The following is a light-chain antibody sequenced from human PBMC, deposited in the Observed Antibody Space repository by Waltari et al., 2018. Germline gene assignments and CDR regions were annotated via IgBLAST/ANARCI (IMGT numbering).Light chain of an antibody. Sequence: EIVLTQSPGTLSLSPGERATLSCRASQSVSSSYLAWYQQKPGQTPRLLIYGASTRATGIPDRFSASVSGTDFTLTISRLEPEDFALYYCQQYGGSPRTFGQGTKVEIK. CDR3: QQYGGSPRT. V-gene: IGKV3-20*01. CDR1: QSVSSSY. CDR2: GAS. J-gene: IGKJ1*01.